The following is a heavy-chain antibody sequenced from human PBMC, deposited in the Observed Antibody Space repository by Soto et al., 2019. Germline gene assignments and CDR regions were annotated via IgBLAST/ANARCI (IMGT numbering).Heavy chain of an antibody. CDR1: GYSFTGHY. Sequence: QVRLVQSGPEVRKPGASVKISCEASGYSFTGHYLHWVRQAPGHGLEWMGWINPNSGGTNYAQKFQDWIYITRDKALSTVYMDLSSLRSEDTAMDYCAKSDGAEENDAFDIWGQGTMISGS. CDR2: INPNSGGT. V-gene: IGHV1-2*04. J-gene: IGHJ3*02. D-gene: IGHD2-8*01. CDR3: AKSDGAEENDAFDI.